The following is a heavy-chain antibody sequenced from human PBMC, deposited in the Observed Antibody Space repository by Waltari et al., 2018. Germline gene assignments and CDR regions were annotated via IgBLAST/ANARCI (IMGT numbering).Heavy chain of an antibody. CDR3: ATQGAYGGNSVDYFDY. Sequence: EVQLVESGGGLVKPGGSLRLSCAASGFTFSSYSMNWVRQAPGKGLEWVSSISSSSSYIYYADSVKGRFTISRDNAKNSLYLQMNSLRAEDTAVYYCATQGAYGGNSVDYFDYWGQGTLVTVSS. D-gene: IGHD4-17*01. CDR1: GFTFSSYS. V-gene: IGHV3-21*01. J-gene: IGHJ4*02. CDR2: ISSSSSYI.